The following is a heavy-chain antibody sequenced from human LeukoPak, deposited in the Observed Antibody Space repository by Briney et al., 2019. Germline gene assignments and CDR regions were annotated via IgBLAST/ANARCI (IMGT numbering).Heavy chain of an antibody. Sequence: KPSETLSLTCTVSGDSISSYYWTWIRQPPGKGLEWIGYISYSGSTNYNPSLKSRVTISIDTSKNHFSLKLSSVTAADTAVYYCARGYHDFSGYWLSNFDYWGQGTLVTVSS. D-gene: IGHD3-22*01. CDR1: GDSISSYY. V-gene: IGHV4-59*01. J-gene: IGHJ4*02. CDR2: ISYSGST. CDR3: ARGYHDFSGYWLSNFDY.